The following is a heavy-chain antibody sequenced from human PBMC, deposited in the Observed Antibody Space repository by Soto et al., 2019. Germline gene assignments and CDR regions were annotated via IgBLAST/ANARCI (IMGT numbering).Heavy chain of an antibody. J-gene: IGHJ5*01. D-gene: IGHD3-3*01. CDR1: GGSITRNY. CDR2: IHHSGSA. V-gene: IGHV4-59*01. Sequence: PSETLSLTCIVSGGSITRNYWSWVRQPPGKGLEWIGCIHHSGSAANNPFLKSRVAMLVDTSKNQFSLRLTSVTAADTAVYYCARDQDFITTDNWFDSWGQGTLVTVSS. CDR3: ARDQDFITTDNWFDS.